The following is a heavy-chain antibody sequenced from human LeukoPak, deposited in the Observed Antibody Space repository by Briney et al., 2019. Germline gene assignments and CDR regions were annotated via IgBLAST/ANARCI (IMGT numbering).Heavy chain of an antibody. J-gene: IGHJ4*02. CDR3: VSEKDMLAVSGAVWVGFDF. D-gene: IGHD2-2*01. Sequence: GASVKVSCKASGYTFTSYAIHWVRQAPGQRLEWMGWINAGNGNTKYSQKFQGRVTITRDTSASTAYMELSSLRSDDTAIYYCVSEKDMLAVSGAVWVGFDFWGQGTLVTVSS. V-gene: IGHV1-3*01. CDR2: INAGNGNT. CDR1: GYTFTSYA.